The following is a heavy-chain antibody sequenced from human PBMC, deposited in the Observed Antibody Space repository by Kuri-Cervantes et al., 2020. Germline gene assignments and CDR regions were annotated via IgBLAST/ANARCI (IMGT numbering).Heavy chain of an antibody. J-gene: IGHJ3*02. V-gene: IGHV3-30*18. CDR3: AEVLTRYYDSSGDALDI. CDR1: GFTVSSNY. Sequence: GESLKISCAVSGFTVSSNYMSWVRQAPGKGLEWVAVISYDGSNKYYADSVKGRFTISRDNSKNTLYMQMNSLRAEDTAIYYCAEVLTRYYDSSGDALDIWGQGTMVTVSS. D-gene: IGHD3-22*01. CDR2: ISYDGSNK.